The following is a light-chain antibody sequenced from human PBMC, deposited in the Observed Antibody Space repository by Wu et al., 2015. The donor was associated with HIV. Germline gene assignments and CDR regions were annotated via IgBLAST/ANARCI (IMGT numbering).Light chain of an antibody. CDR1: QSVSAN. CDR3: QKYNTAPWT. CDR2: GAS. J-gene: IGKJ1*01. V-gene: IGKV3-15*01. Sequence: TQSPATLSVSPGERATLSCRASQSVSANLAWYQQKPGQAPRLLIYGASTRATGIPARFSGSGSETEFTLTISSLQPEDVATYYCQKYNTAPWTFGQGTKVEMK.